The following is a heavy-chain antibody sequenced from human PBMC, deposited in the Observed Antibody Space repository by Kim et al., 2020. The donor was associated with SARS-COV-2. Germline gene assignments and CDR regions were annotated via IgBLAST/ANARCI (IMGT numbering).Heavy chain of an antibody. Sequence: ASVKVSCKASGYTFTSYYMHWVRQAPGQGLEWMGIINPSGGSTSYAQKFQGRVTMTRDTSTSTVYMELSSLRSEDTAVYYCAREKTGFMDGPYYYGMDVWGQGTTVTVSS. CDR2: INPSGGST. CDR1: GYTFTSYY. V-gene: IGHV1-46*01. CDR3: AREKTGFMDGPYYYGMDV. J-gene: IGHJ6*02.